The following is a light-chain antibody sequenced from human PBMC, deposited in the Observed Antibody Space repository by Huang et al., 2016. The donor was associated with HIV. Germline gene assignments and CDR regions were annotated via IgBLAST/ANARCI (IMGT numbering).Light chain of an antibody. Sequence: EIVLTQFPGTLSLSPGERATLSCRANQNVRSAYLAWYQQRPGQAPRLLIYGETSRPSGISDRFSGRGSGTDFTLTISRLEPEDVAVYYCQQYDNSLWTFGPGTRVEIK. CDR1: QNVRSAY. J-gene: IGKJ1*01. CDR3: QQYDNSLWT. V-gene: IGKV3-20*01. CDR2: GET.